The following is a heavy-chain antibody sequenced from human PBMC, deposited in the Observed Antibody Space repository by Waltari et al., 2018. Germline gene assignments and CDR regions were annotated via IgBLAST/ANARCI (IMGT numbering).Heavy chain of an antibody. CDR2: IYYSGST. Sequence: QVQLQESGPGLVKPSETLSLTCTVSGGSISSYYWSWIRQPPGKGLEWIGYIYYSGSTNYNPSLKSRVTRSVDTSKNQFSLKLSSVTAADTAVYYCARVKDYYDSSGYRVTVFDYWGQGTLVTVSS. D-gene: IGHD3-22*01. CDR1: GGSISSYY. CDR3: ARVKDYYDSSGYRVTVFDY. V-gene: IGHV4-59*01. J-gene: IGHJ4*02.